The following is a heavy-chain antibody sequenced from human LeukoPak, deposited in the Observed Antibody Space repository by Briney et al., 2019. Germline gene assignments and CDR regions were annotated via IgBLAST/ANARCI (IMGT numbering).Heavy chain of an antibody. V-gene: IGHV3-23*01. D-gene: IGHD3-3*01. CDR1: GFTFSSYA. CDR2: ISGSGGST. CDR3: AKAGITIFGVVIPYYFDY. J-gene: IGHJ4*02. Sequence: GGSLRLSCAASGFTFSSYAMSWVRQAPGKGLEWVSAISGSGGSTYYADSVKGRFTISRDNSKNTLYLQMNSLRAEDTAVYYCAKAGITIFGVVIPYYFDYWGQGTLVTVSS.